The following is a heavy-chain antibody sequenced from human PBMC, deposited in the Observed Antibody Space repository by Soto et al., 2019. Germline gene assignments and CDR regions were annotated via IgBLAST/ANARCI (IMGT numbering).Heavy chain of an antibody. CDR2: IYWDDDK. D-gene: IGHD6-19*01. J-gene: IGHJ4*02. CDR3: AHRLGGIGVAGTFDY. V-gene: IGHV2-5*02. Sequence: QITLKESGPTLVKPTQTLTLTCTFSGFSLSTSGVGVGWIRQPPGKALEWLALIYWDDDKRYSPSLKSRLTITKDTSKNQVVLTMTDMDPVDTATYYCAHRLGGIGVAGTFDYWGQGTLVTVSS. CDR1: GFSLSTSGVG.